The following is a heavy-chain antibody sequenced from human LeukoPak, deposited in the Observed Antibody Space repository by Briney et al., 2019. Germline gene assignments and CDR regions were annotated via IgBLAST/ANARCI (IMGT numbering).Heavy chain of an antibody. Sequence: PGGSLRLSCAASGFTFSSYGMHWVRQAPGKGLEWVAVIWYDGSNKYYADPVKGRFTISRDNSKNTLYLQLNSLRAEDTTVYYCASSLRFLEWTIDYWGQGTLVTVPS. V-gene: IGHV3-33*01. CDR2: IWYDGSNK. CDR3: ASSLRFLEWTIDY. CDR1: GFTFSSYG. D-gene: IGHD3-3*01. J-gene: IGHJ4*02.